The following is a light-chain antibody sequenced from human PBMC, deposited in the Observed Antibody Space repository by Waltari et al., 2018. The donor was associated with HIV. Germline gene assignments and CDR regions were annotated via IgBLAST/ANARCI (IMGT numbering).Light chain of an antibody. V-gene: IGKV6-21*01. CDR2: YAS. CDR3: HQSYTLPYT. CDR1: ESIATD. J-gene: IGKJ2*01. Sequence: EVVLTQSPDSQSVSTKEKDNITCRASESIATDLHWYQQKPSQSPKLPIKYASQSFSGVPSRFSGSGSGTEFTLTIRNLEPEDAATYYCHQSYTLPYTFGQGTKLEI.